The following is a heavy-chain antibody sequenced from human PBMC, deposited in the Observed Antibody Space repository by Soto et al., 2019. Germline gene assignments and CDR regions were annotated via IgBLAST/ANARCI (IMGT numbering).Heavy chain of an antibody. D-gene: IGHD5-18*01. CDR3: ARGGGVTATSAY. V-gene: IGHV4-61*08. J-gene: IGHJ4*02. CDR2: IYNTGST. Sequence: LSMRRPVSGLCVSRCGHYWILIQQPPGNGLEWIGYIYNTGSTNYNPSLKSRVTMSVDTSKKQFSLKLTSVTAAATAVYYCARGGGVTATSAYWGRGTLVTVSS. CDR1: GLCVSRCGHY.